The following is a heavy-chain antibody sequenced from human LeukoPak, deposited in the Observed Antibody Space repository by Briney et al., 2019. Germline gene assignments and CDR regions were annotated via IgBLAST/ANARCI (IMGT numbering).Heavy chain of an antibody. Sequence: GASVKVSCKASGGTFSSYAISWVRQAPGQGLEWMGRIIPILGIANYAQKFQGRVTFTADKSTSTAYMELSSLRSEDTAVYYCASEIVGATQAGIPLYYYGMDVWGQGTTVTVSS. D-gene: IGHD1-26*01. J-gene: IGHJ6*02. CDR1: GGTFSSYA. CDR2: IIPILGIA. V-gene: IGHV1-69*04. CDR3: ASEIVGATQAGIPLYYYGMDV.